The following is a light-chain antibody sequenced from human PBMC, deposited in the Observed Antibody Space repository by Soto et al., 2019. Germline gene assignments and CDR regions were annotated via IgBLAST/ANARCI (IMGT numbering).Light chain of an antibody. Sequence: QXALTQPASVSGSPGQSITISCTGTSSDVGGYNYVSWYQQHPGKAPKLMIYDVSNRPSGVSNRFSGSKSGNTASLTISGLQAEDEADYYCSSYTSSSTLDVFGTGTKVTVL. CDR3: SSYTSSSTLDV. J-gene: IGLJ1*01. CDR2: DVS. V-gene: IGLV2-14*01. CDR1: SSDVGGYNY.